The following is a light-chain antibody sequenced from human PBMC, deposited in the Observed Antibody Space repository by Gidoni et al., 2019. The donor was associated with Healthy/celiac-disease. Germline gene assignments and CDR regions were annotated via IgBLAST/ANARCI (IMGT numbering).Light chain of an antibody. V-gene: IGLV3-19*01. Sequence: SSELTQDPAVSVALGQTVRITCQGDSLRSYYPSWYQQKPGQAPGLVIYGKHNRPSGITDRFSGSSSGNTASLTITGAQAEDEADYYCNSRDSSGNHVVFGGGTKLTVL. CDR1: SLRSYY. CDR2: GKH. CDR3: NSRDSSGNHVV. J-gene: IGLJ2*01.